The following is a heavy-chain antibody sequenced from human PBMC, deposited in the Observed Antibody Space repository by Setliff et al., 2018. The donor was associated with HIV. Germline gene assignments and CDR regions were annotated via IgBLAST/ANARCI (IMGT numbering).Heavy chain of an antibody. J-gene: IGHJ5*02. CDR3: ARGQIGYGDYDLNWFDP. CDR1: GFTFRSHW. CDR2: IKSDGSDA. D-gene: IGHD4-17*01. V-gene: IGHV3-74*01. Sequence: GGSLRLSCAASGFTFRSHWMHWVRQTPGKGLVWVARIKSDGSDADYADSVKGRFTISRDNAKNSLYLQMNSLRLEDTAVYYCARGQIGYGDYDLNWFDPWGQGTLVTV.